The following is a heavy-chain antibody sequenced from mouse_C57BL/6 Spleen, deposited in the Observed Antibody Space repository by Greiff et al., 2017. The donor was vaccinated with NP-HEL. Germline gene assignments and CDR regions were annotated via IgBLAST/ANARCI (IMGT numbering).Heavy chain of an antibody. CDR1: GFTFSDYG. V-gene: IGHV5-17*01. CDR2: IRSGSSTI. J-gene: IGHJ2*01. Sequence: EVMLVESGGGLVKPGGSLKLSCAASGFTFSDYGMHWVRQAPEKGLEWVAYIRSGSSTIYYADTVKGRFTISRDNAKNTLCLQMTSLRSEDTAMYYCARQGVFFDYWGQGTTLTVSS. CDR3: ARQGVFFDY. D-gene: IGHD6-2*01.